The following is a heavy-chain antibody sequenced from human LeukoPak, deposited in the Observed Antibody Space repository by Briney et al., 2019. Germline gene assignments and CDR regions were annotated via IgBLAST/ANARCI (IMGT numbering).Heavy chain of an antibody. J-gene: IGHJ6*02. V-gene: IGHV4-59*08. D-gene: IGHD6-13*01. Sequence: SETLPLTCTVSGGSISSYYWSWIRQPPGKGLEWIGYIYYSGSTNYNPSLKSRVTISVDTFKNQFSLKLSSVTAADTAVYYCACTSSSWYLNYYYGMDVWGQGTTVTVSS. CDR3: ACTSSSWYLNYYYGMDV. CDR2: IYYSGST. CDR1: GGSISSYY.